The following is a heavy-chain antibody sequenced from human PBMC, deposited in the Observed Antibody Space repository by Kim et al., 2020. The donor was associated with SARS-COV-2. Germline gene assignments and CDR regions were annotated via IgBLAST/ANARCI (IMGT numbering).Heavy chain of an antibody. J-gene: IGHJ4*02. CDR3: AKDNDY. CDR1: GFTVSSNY. CDR2: IYSDGST. Sequence: GGSLRLSCAASGFTVSSNYMSWVRQAPGKGLEWVSIIYSDGSTYYADYVKGRFTISRDNSKNTLDLEMNSLRAEDTAVYYCAKDNDYWGQGTLVTVSS. V-gene: IGHV3-53*01.